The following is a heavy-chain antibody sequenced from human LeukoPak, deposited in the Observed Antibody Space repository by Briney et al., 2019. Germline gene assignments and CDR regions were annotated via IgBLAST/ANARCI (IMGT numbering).Heavy chain of an antibody. Sequence: GGSLRPSCAASGFTFTNYAMSWVRQAPGKGLEWVSGMSGRGVSTYYADSVKGRFTISSDNSKNTLYLQMNSLRAEGTAIYYCAKDCNGGNCYIDYWGQGTLVTVAS. V-gene: IGHV3-23*01. CDR1: GFTFTNYA. CDR3: AKDCNGGNCYIDY. CDR2: MSGRGVST. J-gene: IGHJ4*02. D-gene: IGHD2-15*01.